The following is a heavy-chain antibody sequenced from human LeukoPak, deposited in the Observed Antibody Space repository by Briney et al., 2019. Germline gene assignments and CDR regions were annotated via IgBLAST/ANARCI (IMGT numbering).Heavy chain of an antibody. CDR1: GGSTTNYY. Sequence: PSETLSLTCTVSGGSTTNYYWSWIRQPPGKGLEWIAYVFQSGDTRYNPSLKSRLTISLDTSKDRFSLTLISMTAADTALYYCARHPLRGGFDTWGQGVLDTVSS. CDR2: VFQSGDT. D-gene: IGHD5-12*01. J-gene: IGHJ4*02. CDR3: ARHPLRGGFDT. V-gene: IGHV4-59*08.